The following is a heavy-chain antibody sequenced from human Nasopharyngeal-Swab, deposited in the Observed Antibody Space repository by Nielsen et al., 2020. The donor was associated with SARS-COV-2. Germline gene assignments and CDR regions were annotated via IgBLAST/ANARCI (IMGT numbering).Heavy chain of an antibody. J-gene: IGHJ5*02. V-gene: IGHV3-30-3*01. CDR1: GFTFSSYA. CDR2: ISYDGSNK. Sequence: GESLKISRAASGFTFSSYAMHWVRQAPGKGLEWVAVISYDGSNKYYADSVKGRFTISRDNSKNTLYLQMNSLRAEDTAVYYCASALVWFGEIWFDPWGQGTLVTVSS. CDR3: ASALVWFGEIWFDP. D-gene: IGHD3-10*01.